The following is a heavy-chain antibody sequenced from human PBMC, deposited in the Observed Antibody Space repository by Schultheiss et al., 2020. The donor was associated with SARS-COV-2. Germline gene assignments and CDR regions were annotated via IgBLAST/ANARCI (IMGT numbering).Heavy chain of an antibody. CDR2: ISSSSSTI. V-gene: IGHV3-48*04. Sequence: GGSLRLSCAASGFTFSSYWMSWVRQAPGKGLEWVSYISSSSSTIYYADSVKGRFTISRDNAKNSLYLQMNSLRAEDTAVYYCAKGDSSGSNYYGMDVWGQGTTVTVSS. D-gene: IGHD3-22*01. J-gene: IGHJ6*02. CDR3: AKGDSSGSNYYGMDV. CDR1: GFTFSSYW.